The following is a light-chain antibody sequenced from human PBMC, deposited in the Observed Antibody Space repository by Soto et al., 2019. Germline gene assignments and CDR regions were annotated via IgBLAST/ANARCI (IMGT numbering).Light chain of an antibody. Sequence: EIVLTQSPGTLSLSPGERATLSCRASQRISSTFLAWYQQKPGQAPRLLIYGASSRSTGIPDRFSGSGSGTVFTLTSSRLEAEDFAMYYCQQCGGSPTFGQGTKVEVK. CDR1: QRISSTF. CDR3: QQCGGSPT. J-gene: IGKJ1*01. CDR2: GAS. V-gene: IGKV3-20*01.